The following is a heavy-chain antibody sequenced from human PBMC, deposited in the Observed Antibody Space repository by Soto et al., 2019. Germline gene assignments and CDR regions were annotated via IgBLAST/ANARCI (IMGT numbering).Heavy chain of an antibody. CDR1: GGTFSSYT. CDR3: ARARYYDSGGFGFDY. Sequence: QVQLVRSGAEVKKPGSSVKVSCKASGGTFSSYTISWVRQAPGQGLEWMGRIIPILGIANYAQKFQGRVTITADKSTSTAYMELSSLRSEDTAVYYCARARYYDSGGFGFDYWGQGTLVTVSS. D-gene: IGHD3-22*01. V-gene: IGHV1-69*02. CDR2: IIPILGIA. J-gene: IGHJ4*02.